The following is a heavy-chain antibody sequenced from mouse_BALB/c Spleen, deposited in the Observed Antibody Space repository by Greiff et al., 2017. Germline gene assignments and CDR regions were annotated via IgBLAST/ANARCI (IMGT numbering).Heavy chain of an antibody. J-gene: IGHJ4*01. D-gene: IGHD4-1*01. Sequence: VQLKESGPGLVKPSQTVSLTCTVTGISITTGNYRWSWIRQFPGNKLEWIGYIYYSGTITYNPSLTSRTTITRDTSKNQFFLEMNSLTAEDTATYYCAREPLTGPYYYAMDYWGQGTSVTVSS. CDR1: GISITTGNYR. CDR2: IYYSGTI. V-gene: IGHV3-5*02. CDR3: AREPLTGPYYYAMDY.